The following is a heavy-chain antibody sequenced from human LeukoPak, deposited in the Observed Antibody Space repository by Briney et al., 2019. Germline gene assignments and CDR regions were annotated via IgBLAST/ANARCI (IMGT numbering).Heavy chain of an antibody. CDR3: ARKSGYTGYDSHYFDS. V-gene: IGHV3-21*01. CDR2: ASSGSDYM. J-gene: IGHJ4*02. CDR1: GFTFYNYD. Sequence: GGSLRLSCVASGFTFYNYDMNWVRQAPGEGLEWVSSASSGSDYMYYSDSVRGRFTISRDNAKNSLFLQMDSLRAEDMAVYYCARKSGYTGYDSHYFDSWGQGTLVTVSS. D-gene: IGHD5-12*01.